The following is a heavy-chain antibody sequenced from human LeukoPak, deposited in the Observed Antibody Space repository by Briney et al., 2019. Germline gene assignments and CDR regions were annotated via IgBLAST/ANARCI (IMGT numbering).Heavy chain of an antibody. CDR1: GFTFDDYG. CDR3: ARDLNTAMSDY. Sequence: GGSLRLSCAASGFTFDDYGMSRVRQAPGKGLEWVSGINWNGGSTGYADSVKGRFTISRDNAKNSLYLQMNSLRAEDTALYYCARDLNTAMSDYWGQGTLVTVSS. CDR2: INWNGGST. J-gene: IGHJ4*02. D-gene: IGHD5-18*01. V-gene: IGHV3-20*04.